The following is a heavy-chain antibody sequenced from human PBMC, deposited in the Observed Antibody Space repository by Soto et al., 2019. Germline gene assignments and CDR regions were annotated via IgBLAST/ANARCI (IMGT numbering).Heavy chain of an antibody. CDR3: ARVRSSGREFDY. Sequence: QVQLVQSGAEMKRPGASVILSCKASGYIFTTYSIHWVRQTAGQGLEWMAKVDPRDGSTGYAQKFRGSGSMAWDTSTGTVSMEVSSLTSDDTATYYCARVRSSGREFDYWGQGTQVTVSS. D-gene: IGHD6-25*01. CDR1: GYIFTTYS. CDR2: VDPRDGST. V-gene: IGHV1-46*01. J-gene: IGHJ4*02.